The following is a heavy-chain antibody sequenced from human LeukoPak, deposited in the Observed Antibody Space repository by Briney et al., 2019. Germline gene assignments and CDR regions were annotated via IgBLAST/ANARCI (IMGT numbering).Heavy chain of an antibody. CDR3: ARAGYSSSWYSRYFDL. J-gene: IGHJ2*01. CDR2: IGTAGEI. V-gene: IGHV3-13*01. CDR1: GFTFSRYD. D-gene: IGHD6-13*01. Sequence: SGGSLRLSCAASGFTFSRYDMHWVRQPTGKGLEWVSGIGTAGEIYYPGSVKGRFTISRENAKNSLYLQMNSLRAGDTAVYYCARAGYSSSWYSRYFDLWGRGTLVIVSS.